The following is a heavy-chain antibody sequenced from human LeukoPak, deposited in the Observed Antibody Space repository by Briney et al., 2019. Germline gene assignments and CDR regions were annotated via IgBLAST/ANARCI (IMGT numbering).Heavy chain of an antibody. CDR3: ARVGSAYSSSSDDY. CDR2: ISSSSSYI. J-gene: IGHJ4*02. D-gene: IGHD6-6*01. CDR1: GFTFSSYS. V-gene: IGHV3-21*01. Sequence: PGGSLRLSCAASGFTFSSYSMNWVRQAPGKGLEWVSSISSSSSYIYYADSVKGRFTISRDNAKNSLYQQMNSLRAEDTAVYYCARVGSAYSSSSDDYWGQGTLVTVSS.